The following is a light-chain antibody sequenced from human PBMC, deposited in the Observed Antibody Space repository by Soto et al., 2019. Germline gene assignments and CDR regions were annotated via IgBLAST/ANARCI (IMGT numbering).Light chain of an antibody. CDR3: QSYDSSLSDSGV. V-gene: IGLV1-40*01. CDR2: GNN. Sequence: QSVLTQPPSVSEAPGQRVTISCTGSSSNIGAGYDVHWYQHLPGTAPKLLIYGNNNRPSGVPDRFSGSKSGTSASLAITGLQADDEADYYCQSYDSSLSDSGVFGGGTKVTVL. J-gene: IGLJ3*02. CDR1: SSNIGAGYD.